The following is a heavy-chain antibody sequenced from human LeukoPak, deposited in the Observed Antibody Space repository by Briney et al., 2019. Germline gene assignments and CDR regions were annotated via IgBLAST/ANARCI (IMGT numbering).Heavy chain of an antibody. D-gene: IGHD3-3*01. CDR2: IKQDRSEK. CDR3: ARLREIPVFGVVTKSTSYFDY. J-gene: IGHJ4*02. Sequence: PGGSLRLSCAASGFTFTNYWMSWVRQAPGKGLELVASIKQDRSEKYYVDSVKGRFTISRDNAKNSLYLQMNSLRAEDTAVYYCARLREIPVFGVVTKSTSYFDYWGQGTLVTVPS. CDR1: GFTFTNYW. V-gene: IGHV3-7*01.